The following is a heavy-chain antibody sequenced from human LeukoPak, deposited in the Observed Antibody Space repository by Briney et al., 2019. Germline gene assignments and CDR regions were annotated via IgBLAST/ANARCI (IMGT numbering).Heavy chain of an antibody. Sequence: QPGASLRLSCAASGFTFSSYAMSWVRQAPGKGLEWVSAISGSGGSTYYAASVKGRFTISRDNSKNTLYLQMNSLRAEDTAVYYCAKWRDSSGWYYFDYWGQGTLVTVSS. CDR1: GFTFSSYA. J-gene: IGHJ4*02. CDR3: AKWRDSSGWYYFDY. CDR2: ISGSGGST. V-gene: IGHV3-23*01. D-gene: IGHD6-19*01.